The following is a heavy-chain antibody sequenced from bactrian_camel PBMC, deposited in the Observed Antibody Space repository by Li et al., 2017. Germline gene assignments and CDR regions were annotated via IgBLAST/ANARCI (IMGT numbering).Heavy chain of an antibody. CDR1: GYIFGSCG. Sequence: QVQLVESGGGSVQAGGSLKPSCAASGYIFGSCGMGWFRQAPGKERELVSTISRDGTTTYADSVKGRFTISQDNAENTLYLQMNSLKTEDTAVYYCAAVAYYGGASTLRCIDEHTYWGQGTQVTVS. CDR3: AAVAYYGGASTLRCIDEHTY. D-gene: IGHD2*01. V-gene: IGHV3S55*01. J-gene: IGHJ4*01. CDR2: ISRDGTT.